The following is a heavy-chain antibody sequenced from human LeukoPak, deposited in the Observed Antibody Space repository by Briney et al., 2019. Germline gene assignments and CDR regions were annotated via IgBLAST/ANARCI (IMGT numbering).Heavy chain of an antibody. J-gene: IGHJ4*02. V-gene: IGHV3-7*01. CDR3: AKDFGY. CDR2: IKQDESEK. CDR1: GLTFSSYW. Sequence: GGSLRLSCAASGLTFSSYWMSWVRQAPGKGLEWVANIKQDESEKYYVDSVKGRFTISRDNTKNSLYLQMNSLRAEDTAVYYCAKDFGYWGQGTLLTVSS. D-gene: IGHD3-10*01.